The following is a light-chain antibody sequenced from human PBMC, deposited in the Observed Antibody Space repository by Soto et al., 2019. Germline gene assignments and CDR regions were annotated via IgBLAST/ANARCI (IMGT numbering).Light chain of an antibody. J-gene: IGKJ4*01. V-gene: IGKV3-20*01. CDR3: QQYESSLT. Sequence: EIVLTQSPGTLSLSPGESATLSCRASQSVGRNYLAWFQHKPDQAPRLLIYDASNRATGVPDRFSGSGSGTDFTLSVTRLEPEDFAVYYCQQYESSLTFGGGTRVEIK. CDR2: DAS. CDR1: QSVGRNY.